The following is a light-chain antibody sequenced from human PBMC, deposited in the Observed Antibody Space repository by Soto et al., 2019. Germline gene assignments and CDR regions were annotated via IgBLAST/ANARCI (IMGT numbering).Light chain of an antibody. J-gene: IGLJ1*01. V-gene: IGLV3-1*01. CDR2: QDS. Sequence: SYELTQPPSVSVSPGQTASITCSGDKLGDKYACWYQQKPGQSPVLVIYQDSKRPSGIPERFSGSNSGNTATLTISGTQAMDEADYYCQAWDSSRCVFGTGTKVSVL. CDR1: KLGDKY. CDR3: QAWDSSRCV.